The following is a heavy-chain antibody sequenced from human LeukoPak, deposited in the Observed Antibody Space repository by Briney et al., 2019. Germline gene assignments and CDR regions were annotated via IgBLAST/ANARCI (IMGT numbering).Heavy chain of an antibody. CDR3: AKDAEWETQDYDYYYGMDV. Sequence: GGSLRLSCAASGFTFSSYGMHWVRQAPGKGLEWVAVISYDGSNKYYADSVKGRFTISRDNSKNTLYLQMNSLRAEDTAVYYCAKDAEWETQDYDYYYGMDVWGQGTRVTVSS. CDR1: GFTFSSYG. D-gene: IGHD1-26*01. J-gene: IGHJ6*02. CDR2: ISYDGSNK. V-gene: IGHV3-30*18.